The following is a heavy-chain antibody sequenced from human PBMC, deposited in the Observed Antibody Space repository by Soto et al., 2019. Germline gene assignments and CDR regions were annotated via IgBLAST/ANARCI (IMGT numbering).Heavy chain of an antibody. D-gene: IGHD3-10*01. CDR2: IYYSGST. CDR3: ARDIGLGFGEYTPAAWFDP. CDR1: GGSISSGGYY. J-gene: IGHJ5*02. V-gene: IGHV4-31*03. Sequence: SETLSLTCTVSGGSISSGGYYWSWFRQHPGKGLEWIGYIYYSGSTYYNPSLKSRVTLSVDTSKNQFSLKLSSVTAADTAVYYCARDIGLGFGEYTPAAWFDPWGQGTLVTVSS.